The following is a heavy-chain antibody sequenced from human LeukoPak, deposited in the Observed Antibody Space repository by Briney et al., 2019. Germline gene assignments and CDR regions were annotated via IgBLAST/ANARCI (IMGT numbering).Heavy chain of an antibody. CDR2: IIPIFGTA. Sequence: SVTVSCKASGGTFISYAISWVRQAPGQGLEWMGGIIPIFGTANYAQKFQGRVTITTDESTSTAYMELSSLRSEDTAVYYCASVSTPLSDGSYYYYMDVWGKGTTVTVSS. CDR1: GGTFISYA. V-gene: IGHV1-69*05. D-gene: IGHD3-10*01. J-gene: IGHJ6*03. CDR3: ASVSTPLSDGSYYYYMDV.